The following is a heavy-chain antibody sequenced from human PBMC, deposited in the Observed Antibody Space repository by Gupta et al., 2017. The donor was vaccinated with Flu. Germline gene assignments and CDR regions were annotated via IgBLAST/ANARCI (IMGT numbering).Heavy chain of an antibody. CDR2: VSHDGGQN. V-gene: IGHV3-30*18. CDR1: GFTFSTYG. D-gene: IGHD2-2*01. J-gene: IGHJ6*02. CDR3: AKDRVRRSSGYGMDL. Sequence: QVQLVESGGGVVQPGKSLRLSCAASGFTFSTYGMYWVRQAPGKGLEWVAVVSHDGGQNNYADSVKGRFTISRDNAKGTLYLEMNSLRSEDTALYYCAKDRVRRSSGYGMDLWGLGTTVTVS.